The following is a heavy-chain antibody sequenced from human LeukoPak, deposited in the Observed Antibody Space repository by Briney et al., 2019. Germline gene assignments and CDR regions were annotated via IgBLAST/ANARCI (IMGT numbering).Heavy chain of an antibody. Sequence: ASVKVSCKASGCTLTSYGISWVRQAPGQGLEWMGWINPNSGGTNYAQKFQGRVTMTRDTSISTAYMELSRLRSDDTAVYYRARVSGSYYRHFDYWGQGTLVTVSS. D-gene: IGHD1-26*01. CDR1: GCTLTSYG. CDR3: ARVSGSYYRHFDY. CDR2: INPNSGGT. V-gene: IGHV1-2*02. J-gene: IGHJ4*02.